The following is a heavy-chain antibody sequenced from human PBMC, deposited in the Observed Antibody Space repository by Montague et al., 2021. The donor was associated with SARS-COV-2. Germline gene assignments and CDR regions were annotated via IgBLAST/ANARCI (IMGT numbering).Heavy chain of an antibody. CDR2: ISNSGDTK. J-gene: IGHJ4*02. D-gene: IGHD3-22*01. CDR3: ARAGEDYYYDSSGFLY. Sequence: SLRLSCAASGLIFSSYEMNWVRQAPGKGLEWVSYISNSGDTKYYADSVKGRFTISRDNAKNSLYLQMSSLRVEDTAGYYCARAGEDYYYDSSGFLYWGQGILVTVSS. CDR1: GLIFSSYE. V-gene: IGHV3-48*03.